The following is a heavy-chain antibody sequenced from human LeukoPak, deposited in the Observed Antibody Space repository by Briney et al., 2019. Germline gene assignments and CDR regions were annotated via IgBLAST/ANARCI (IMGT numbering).Heavy chain of an antibody. D-gene: IGHD6-13*01. CDR2: IYHSGST. Sequence: SETLSLTCNVSGYSISSGYFWGWIRQPPGKGLEWIGSIYHSGSTHYNPSLKSRVTISVDTSKNQFSLKLSSVTAADTAVYYCARDSPAAGIDYWGQGTLVTVSS. CDR3: ARDSPAAGIDY. J-gene: IGHJ4*02. V-gene: IGHV4-38-2*02. CDR1: GYSISSGYF.